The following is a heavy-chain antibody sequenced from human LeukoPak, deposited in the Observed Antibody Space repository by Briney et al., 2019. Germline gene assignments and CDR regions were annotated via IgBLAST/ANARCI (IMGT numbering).Heavy chain of an antibody. CDR1: GYSITSGYY. CDR2: VYHDGST. CDR3: ARDFFGRAAGTGNWFDP. J-gene: IGHJ5*02. V-gene: IGHV4-38-2*02. Sequence: SETLSLTCSVSGYSITSGYYWGWIRQSPGKVLEWIGSVYHDGSTYYNPSLKSRVTVSVDTSKNQISLSLSSVTATDTAVYYCARDFFGRAAGTGNWFDPWGQGTLVTVSS. D-gene: IGHD6-13*01.